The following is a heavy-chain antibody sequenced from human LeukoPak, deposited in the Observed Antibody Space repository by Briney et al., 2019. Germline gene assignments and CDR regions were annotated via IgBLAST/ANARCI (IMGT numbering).Heavy chain of an antibody. J-gene: IGHJ4*02. CDR1: GFTVSSNY. CDR3: ARDRSGLLWLMDY. Sequence: GGSLRLSCAASGFTVSSNYMSWARQAPGKGLEWVSVIYSGGSTYYADSVKGRFTISGDNSKNTLYLQMNSLRAEDTAVYYCARDRSGLLWLMDYWGQGTLVTVSS. D-gene: IGHD3-10*01. V-gene: IGHV3-66*01. CDR2: IYSGGST.